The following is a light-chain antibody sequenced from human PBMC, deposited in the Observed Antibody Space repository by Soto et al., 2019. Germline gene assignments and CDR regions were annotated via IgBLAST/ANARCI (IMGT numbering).Light chain of an antibody. Sequence: EIVLTQSPGTLSLSPGERATLSCRASQSVTKNYLAWYQQKPGQAPRLLIDDASRRATGIPDRFSGSGSGTDVTLTISRLEPEDSAVYYCQQCATSPLTFGQGTKVEIK. J-gene: IGKJ1*01. V-gene: IGKV3-20*01. CDR1: QSVTKNY. CDR3: QQCATSPLT. CDR2: DAS.